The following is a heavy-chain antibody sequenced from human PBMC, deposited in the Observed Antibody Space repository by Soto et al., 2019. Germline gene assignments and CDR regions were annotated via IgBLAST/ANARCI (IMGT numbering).Heavy chain of an antibody. V-gene: IGHV1-3*01. CDR1: GYTFTSYA. J-gene: IGHJ4*02. CDR3: ARANGWFEWNLDY. CDR2: INAGNGNT. D-gene: IGHD6-19*01. Sequence: QVQLVQSGAEVKKPGASVKVSCKASGYTFTSYAMHWVRQAPGQRLEWMGWINAGNGNTKYSQKFQGRVTITRDTSARTAYMELSSLRSEDTAVYYCARANGWFEWNLDYWGQGTLVTVSS.